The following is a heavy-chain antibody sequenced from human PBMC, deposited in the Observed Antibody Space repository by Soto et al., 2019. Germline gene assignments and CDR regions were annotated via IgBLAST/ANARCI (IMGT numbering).Heavy chain of an antibody. D-gene: IGHD5-18*01. CDR1: GVTFSRYW. J-gene: IGHJ3*02. V-gene: IGHV3-7*01. CDR2: IKQDGTEK. Sequence: GGSLRLSCAASGVTFSRYWMNWVRQAPGKGLEWVANIKQDGTEKNYVDSVKGRFTISRDNARNSLYLQMDSLRAEDTAVYFCARGDTPMITGMDSFDIWGQGTMVTVSS. CDR3: ARGDTPMITGMDSFDI.